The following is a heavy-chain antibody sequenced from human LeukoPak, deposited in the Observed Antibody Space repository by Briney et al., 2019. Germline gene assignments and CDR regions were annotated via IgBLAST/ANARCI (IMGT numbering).Heavy chain of an antibody. CDR1: GDSISSGGYY. Sequence: SQTLSLTCTVSGDSISSGGYYWSWIRQHPGQGLEWIGYIYHSGSTYYNPSLKSRVTMSVDTSKNQFSLKLSSVTAADTAVYYCARGTTISWGAFDIWGQGTMVTVSS. V-gene: IGHV4-31*03. J-gene: IGHJ3*02. CDR2: IYHSGST. CDR3: ARGTTISWGAFDI. D-gene: IGHD3-3*01.